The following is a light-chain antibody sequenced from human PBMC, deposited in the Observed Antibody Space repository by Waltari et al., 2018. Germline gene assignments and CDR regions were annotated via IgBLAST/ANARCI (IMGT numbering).Light chain of an antibody. CDR1: HLKTYY. J-gene: IGLJ2*01. CDR2: GRT. CDR3: NCRDSSANRVF. Sequence: SSELTQDPAVSVALGQTVKITCQGDHLKTYYANWYQQKPGQAPVIVIFGRTIRPSGIPARFSGSTSGLTASLIITGAQAEDEAVYFCNCRDSSANRVFFGGGTKLTVL. V-gene: IGLV3-19*01.